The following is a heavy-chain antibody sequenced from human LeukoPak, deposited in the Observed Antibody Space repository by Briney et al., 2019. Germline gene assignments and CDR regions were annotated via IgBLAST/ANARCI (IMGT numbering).Heavy chain of an antibody. D-gene: IGHD2-21*01. Sequence: GGSLRLSCAAFGFTFSSYGMHWVRQAPGKGLEWVAFIRYDGSNKYYADSVKGRFTISRDNSKNTLYLQMNSLRAEDTAVYYCANAYCGGDCYFLWYWGQGTLVTVSS. CDR2: IRYDGSNK. CDR3: ANAYCGGDCYFLWY. V-gene: IGHV3-30*02. CDR1: GFTFSSYG. J-gene: IGHJ4*02.